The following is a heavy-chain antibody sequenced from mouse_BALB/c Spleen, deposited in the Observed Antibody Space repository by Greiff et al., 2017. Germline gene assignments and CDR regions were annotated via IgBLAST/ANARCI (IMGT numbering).Heavy chain of an antibody. J-gene: IGHJ4*01. Sequence: EVQLQQSGPGLVKPSQSLSLTCSVTGYSITSGYYWNWIRQFPGNKLEWMGYISYDGSNNYNPSLKNRISITRDTSKNQFFLKLNSVTTEDTATYYCARGDDYGYAMDYWGQGTSVTVSS. CDR2: ISYDGSN. CDR3: ARGDDYGYAMDY. D-gene: IGHD2-4*01. CDR1: GYSITSGYY. V-gene: IGHV3-6*02.